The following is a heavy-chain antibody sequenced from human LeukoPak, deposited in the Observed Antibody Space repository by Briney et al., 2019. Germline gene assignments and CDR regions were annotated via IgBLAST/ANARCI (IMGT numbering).Heavy chain of an antibody. J-gene: IGHJ4*02. D-gene: IGHD2-15*01. CDR3: ATGPPRYCSGGSCAFDY. CDR1: GYTLTELS. Sequence: ASVKVSCKVSGYTLTELSMHWARQAPGKGLEWMGGFDPEDGETIYAQKFQGRVTMTEDTSTDTAYMELSSLRSEDTAVYYCATGPPRYCSGGSCAFDYWGQGTLVTVSS. CDR2: FDPEDGET. V-gene: IGHV1-24*01.